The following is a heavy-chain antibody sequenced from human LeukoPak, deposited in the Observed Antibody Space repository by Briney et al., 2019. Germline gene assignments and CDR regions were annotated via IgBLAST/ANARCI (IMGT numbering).Heavy chain of an antibody. Sequence: SETLSLTCTASGGSISSSSYYWGWIRQPPGKGLEWIGSIYYSGSTYYNPSLKSRVTISVDTSKNQFSLKLSSVTAADTAVYYCATDIVATRGIFYWGQGTLVTVSS. CDR1: GGSISSSSYY. J-gene: IGHJ4*02. V-gene: IGHV4-39*01. D-gene: IGHD5-12*01. CDR2: IYYSGST. CDR3: ATDIVATRGIFY.